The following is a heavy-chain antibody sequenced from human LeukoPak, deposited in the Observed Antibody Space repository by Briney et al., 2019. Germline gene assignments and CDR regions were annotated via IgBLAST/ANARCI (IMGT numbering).Heavy chain of an antibody. D-gene: IGHD3-16*01. Sequence: GGSLRLSCAASGFTFSSYAMHWVRQAPGKGLEWVAVISYDGSNKYYADSVKGRFTISRDNPKNTLYLQMNSLRAEDTAVYYCARDTWHWGQGTLVTVSS. CDR2: ISYDGSNK. CDR3: ARDTWH. V-gene: IGHV3-30-3*01. J-gene: IGHJ4*02. CDR1: GFTFSSYA.